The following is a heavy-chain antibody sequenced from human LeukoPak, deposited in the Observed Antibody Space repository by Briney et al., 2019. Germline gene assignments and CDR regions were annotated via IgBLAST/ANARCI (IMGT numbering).Heavy chain of an antibody. Sequence: GGSLRLSCAASGFTFTNAWMSWVRQAPGKGLEWVGRIKSKTDGGTADYAAPVKDRFTISRDDSKNTLYLQMNSLKTEDTAVYYCTTPVNLYYDGWYSRFFSWGQGTLVTVSS. D-gene: IGHD3-3*01. J-gene: IGHJ5*02. CDR1: GFTFTNAW. CDR2: IKSKTDGGTA. V-gene: IGHV3-15*01. CDR3: TTPVNLYYDGWYSRFFS.